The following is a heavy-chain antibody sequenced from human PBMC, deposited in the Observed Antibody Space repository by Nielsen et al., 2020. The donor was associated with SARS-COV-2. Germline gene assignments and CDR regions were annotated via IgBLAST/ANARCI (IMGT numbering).Heavy chain of an antibody. CDR2: IGVSGDGT. CDR1: GFTFSNFA. V-gene: IGHV3-23*01. D-gene: IGHD6-19*01. Sequence: GGSLRLSCAASGFTFSNFAMNWVRQAPGKGLEWVSTIGVSGDGTYYADSLKGRFTISRDNSKNTLYLQMNSLGADDTAIYYCTRRVAGGTMDVWGQGTTVTVSS. J-gene: IGHJ6*02. CDR3: TRRVAGGTMDV.